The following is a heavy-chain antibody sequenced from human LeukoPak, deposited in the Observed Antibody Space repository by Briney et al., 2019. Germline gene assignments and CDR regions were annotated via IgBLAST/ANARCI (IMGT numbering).Heavy chain of an antibody. J-gene: IGHJ5*02. CDR3: AHSPTPHSLLWFGESTNWFDP. V-gene: IGHV2-5*01. Sequence: SGPTLVNPTQTLTLTCTFSGFSLSTSGVGVGWIRQPPGKALEWLALIYWNDDKRYSPSLKSRLTITKDTSKNQVVLTMTNMDPVDTATYYCAHSPTPHSLLWFGESTNWFDPWGQGTLVTVSS. CDR2: IYWNDDK. CDR1: GFSLSTSGVG. D-gene: IGHD3-10*01.